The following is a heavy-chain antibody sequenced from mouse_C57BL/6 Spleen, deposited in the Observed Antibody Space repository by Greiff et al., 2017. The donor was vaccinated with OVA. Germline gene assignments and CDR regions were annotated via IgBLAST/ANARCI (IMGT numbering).Heavy chain of an antibody. CDR2: IYPRSGNT. D-gene: IGHD2-4*01. CDR3: ARTGLRLDYYAMDY. J-gene: IGHJ4*01. V-gene: IGHV1-81*01. CDR1: GYTFTSYG. Sequence: QVQLQQPGAELVMPGASVKLSCKASGYTFTSYGISWVKQRTGQGLEWIGEIYPRSGNTYYNEKFKGKATLTADKSSSTAYMELRSLTSEDSAVYFCARTGLRLDYYAMDYWGQGTSVTVSS.